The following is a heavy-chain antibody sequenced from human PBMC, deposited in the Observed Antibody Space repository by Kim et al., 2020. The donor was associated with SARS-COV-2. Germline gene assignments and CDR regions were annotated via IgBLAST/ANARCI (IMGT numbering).Heavy chain of an antibody. CDR1: GGSISSSSYY. J-gene: IGHJ6*02. CDR2: IYYSGST. Sequence: SETLSLTCTXSGGSISSSSYYWGWLRQPPGKGLEWIGSIYYSGSTYYNPSLKSRVTISVATSKNQFSLKLSSVTAADTAVYYCARELSGSRLYPDDYYYGMDVWGQGTTVTVSS. V-gene: IGHV4-39*07. D-gene: IGHD6-13*01. CDR3: ARELSGSRLYPDDYYYGMDV.